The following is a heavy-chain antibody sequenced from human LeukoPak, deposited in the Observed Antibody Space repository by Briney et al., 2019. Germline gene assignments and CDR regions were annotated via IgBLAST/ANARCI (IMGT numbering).Heavy chain of an antibody. CDR1: AFTFSSYS. J-gene: IGHJ4*02. V-gene: IGHV3-21*01. CDR3: ARERNIAAAPDY. CDR2: ISSSSSYI. Sequence: KPGGSLRLSCAASAFTFSSYSMNWVRQAPGKGLEWISSISSSSSYIYYADSVKGRFTISRDNAKNSLYLQMNSLRAEDTAMYYCARERNIAAAPDYWVQGTLVTVSS. D-gene: IGHD6-13*01.